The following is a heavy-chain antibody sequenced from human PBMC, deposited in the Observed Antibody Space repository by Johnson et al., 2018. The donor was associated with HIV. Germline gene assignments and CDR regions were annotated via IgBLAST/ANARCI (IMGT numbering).Heavy chain of an antibody. CDR2: IKQDGNEK. J-gene: IGHJ3*02. Sequence: VQLVESGGGVVQPGGSLRLSCAASGFTFSSYWMSWVRQAPGKGLQWVANIKQDGNEKYYVDSVKGRFSISRDNAKNSLYLQMNSLRAEDTALYYCAKEAAMVQGGAFDIWGPGTVVTVSS. CDR3: AKEAAMVQGGAFDI. V-gene: IGHV3-7*05. CDR1: GFTFSSYW. D-gene: IGHD3-10*01.